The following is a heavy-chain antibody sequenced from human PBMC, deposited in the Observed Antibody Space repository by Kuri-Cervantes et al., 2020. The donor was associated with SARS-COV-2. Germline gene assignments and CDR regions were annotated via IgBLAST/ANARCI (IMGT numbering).Heavy chain of an antibody. V-gene: IGHV3-64*01. CDR2: ISSNGGCT. D-gene: IGHD2-21*01. CDR3: ARGSIVVVIANLDI. Sequence: GESLKISCAASGFNFSRTDMHWVRQAPGKGLEYVSAISSNGGCTYYANSVKGRFTISRDNSKNTLYLQMCSLRAEDMAVYYCARGSIVVVIANLDIWGQGTMVTVSS. CDR1: GFNFSRTD. J-gene: IGHJ3*02.